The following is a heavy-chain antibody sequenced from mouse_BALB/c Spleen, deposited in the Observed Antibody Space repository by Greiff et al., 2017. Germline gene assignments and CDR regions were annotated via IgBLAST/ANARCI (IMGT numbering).Heavy chain of an antibody. J-gene: IGHJ4*01. CDR1: GFTFSSFG. CDR3: ARPAYYAMDY. Sequence: VQLKESGGGLVQPGGSRKLSCAASGFTFSSFGMHWVRQAPEKGLEWVAYISSGSSTIYYADTVKGRFTISRDNPKNTLFLQMTSLRSEDTAMYYCARPAYYAMDYWGQGTSVTVSS. V-gene: IGHV5-17*02. CDR2: ISSGSSTI.